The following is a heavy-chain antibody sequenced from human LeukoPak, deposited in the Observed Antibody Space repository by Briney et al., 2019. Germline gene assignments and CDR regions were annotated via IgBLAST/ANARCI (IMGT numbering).Heavy chain of an antibody. V-gene: IGHV1-2*02. J-gene: IGHJ3*02. CDR1: GYSFSDNY. Sequence: APLKVSCKASGYSFSDNYVHWVRQAPGQGLEYMGWINPKGGDTNFSQRFKGRVTMTSDTSISTAYLEMRKLGSDDTAVYFCARGKDDSTGHYDAFDIWGHGTMVTVSS. CDR3: ARGKDDSTGHYDAFDI. D-gene: IGHD3-22*01. CDR2: INPKGGDT.